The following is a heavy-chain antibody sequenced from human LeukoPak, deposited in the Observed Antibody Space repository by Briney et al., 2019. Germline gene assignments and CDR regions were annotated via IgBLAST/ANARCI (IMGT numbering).Heavy chain of an antibody. CDR2: INPNSGGT. D-gene: IGHD3-22*01. V-gene: IGHV1-2*02. CDR3: ARGAHYHDSSEGYDY. CDR1: GYTFTGYY. Sequence: ASVKVSCTASGYTFTGYYMHWVRQAPGQGLEWMGWINPNSGGTNYAQKFQGRVTMTRDTSISTAYMELSRLRSDDTVVYYCARGAHYHDSSEGYDYWGQGTLVTVSS. J-gene: IGHJ4*02.